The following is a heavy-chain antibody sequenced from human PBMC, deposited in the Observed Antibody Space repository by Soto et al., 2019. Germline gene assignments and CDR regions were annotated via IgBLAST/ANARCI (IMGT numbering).Heavy chain of an antibody. J-gene: IGHJ4*02. CDR3: AKDTFYHDSSGYYVFDY. Sequence: QVQLVESGGGEVQPGGSLRLSCAASEFTFSSYGIHWVRQAPGKGLEWVAVISYDGSKKNYLDSVKGRFTISRDNSKNTMYLEMNSLRAEDTAVYYCAKDTFYHDSSGYYVFDYWGQGTLVTVSS. D-gene: IGHD3-22*01. CDR2: ISYDGSKK. CDR1: EFTFSSYG. V-gene: IGHV3-30*18.